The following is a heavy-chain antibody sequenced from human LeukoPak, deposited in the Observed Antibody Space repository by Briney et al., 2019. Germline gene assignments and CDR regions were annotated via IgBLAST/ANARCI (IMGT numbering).Heavy chain of an antibody. CDR1: GGPVSSGSYY. V-gene: IGHV4-61*01. D-gene: IGHD4-11*01. J-gene: IGHJ4*02. CDR3: ARMYSNYFDY. Sequence: SETLSLTCTVSGGPVSSGSYYWTWIRRPPGKGLEWIGYIFYSGSTNYNPSLKSRVTISVDTSKNQFSLKLSSVTAADTAVYYCARMYSNYFDYWGQGTLVTVTS. CDR2: IFYSGST.